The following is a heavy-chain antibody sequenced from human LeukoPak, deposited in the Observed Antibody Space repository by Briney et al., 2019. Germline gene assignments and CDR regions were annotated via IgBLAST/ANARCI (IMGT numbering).Heavy chain of an antibody. V-gene: IGHV4-39*07. Sequence: SETLSLTCTVSGGSISSGSYNWGWIRQPPAKGLEWIGSIYYSGKTYYKPSLKSRVTISVDTSKNQFSLTLSSVTPADTAVYYCARGARANYYYYYMDVWGKGTTVTVSS. J-gene: IGHJ6*03. CDR1: GGSISSGSYN. CDR2: IYYSGKT. CDR3: ARGARANYYYYYMDV.